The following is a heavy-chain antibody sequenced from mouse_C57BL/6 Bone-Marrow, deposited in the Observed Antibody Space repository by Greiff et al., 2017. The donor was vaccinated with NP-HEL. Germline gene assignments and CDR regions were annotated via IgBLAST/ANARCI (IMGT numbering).Heavy chain of an antibody. Sequence: QVTLKVSGPGILQPSQTLSLTCSFSGFSLSTTGMGVGWIRQPPGKGLVWLVHIWWDDAKYYNPVLKSRLTISKDTSKNQVFLKIANVDTAATDTNDSARSGRREKRDFGGWGQGTTLSVSS. V-gene: IGHV8-8*01. CDR2: IWWDDAK. CDR1: GFSLSTTGMG. CDR3: ARSGRREKRDFGG. D-gene: IGHD3-2*02. J-gene: IGHJ2*01.